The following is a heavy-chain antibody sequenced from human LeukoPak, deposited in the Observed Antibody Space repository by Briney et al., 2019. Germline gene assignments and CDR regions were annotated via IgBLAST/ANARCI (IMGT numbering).Heavy chain of an antibody. CDR2: IYYSGST. V-gene: IGHV4-39*01. CDR3: ARSYDSSGRDY. Sequence: SETLSLTCTVSGGSISSSSYYWGWVRQPPGKGLEWIGNIYYSGSTYYNPSLKSRVTISVDTSKNQFSLKLSSVTAADTAVYHCARSYDSSGRDYWGQGTLVTVSS. J-gene: IGHJ4*02. CDR1: GGSISSSSYY. D-gene: IGHD3-22*01.